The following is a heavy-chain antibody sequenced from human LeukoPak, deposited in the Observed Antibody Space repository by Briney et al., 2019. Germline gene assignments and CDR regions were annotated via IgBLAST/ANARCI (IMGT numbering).Heavy chain of an antibody. V-gene: IGHV3-23*01. D-gene: IGHD6-13*01. J-gene: IGHJ4*02. CDR3: ARADRYGTTWYGRVDC. CDR1: GFTFSNYA. CDR2: IRSTGGTT. Sequence: PGGSLRLSCGASGFTFSNYAMSWVRQAPGKGLESVSDIRSTGGTTAYADSVKGRFTIFRDNSRNTLYLQMNSLRAEDTAVYYCARADRYGTTWYGRVDCWGQGTLVTVSS.